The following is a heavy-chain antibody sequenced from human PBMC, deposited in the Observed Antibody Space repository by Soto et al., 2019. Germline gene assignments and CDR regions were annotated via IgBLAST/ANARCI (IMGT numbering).Heavy chain of an antibody. D-gene: IGHD6-19*01. CDR1: GGSISSYY. CDR2: IYYSGST. J-gene: IGHJ4*02. Sequence: QVQLQESGPGLVKPSETLSLTCTVSGGSISSYYWSWIRQPPGKGLEWIGYIYYSGSTNYKPSLKRRVTISVDTSKNQCSLKLSSVTAADTAVYYGARTRACWLVKATGYFDYWGQGTLVTVSS. CDR3: ARTRACWLVKATGYFDY. V-gene: IGHV4-59*01.